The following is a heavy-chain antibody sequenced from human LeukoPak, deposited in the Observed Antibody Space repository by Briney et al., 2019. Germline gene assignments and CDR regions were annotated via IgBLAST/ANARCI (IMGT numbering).Heavy chain of an antibody. CDR1: GGSFSGYY. V-gene: IGHV4-34*01. D-gene: IGHD4-17*01. Sequence: SETLSLTCAVYGGSFSGYYWSWIRQPPGKGLEWIGEINHSGSTNYNPSLKSRVTTSVDTSKNQFSLKLSSVTAADTAVYYCASYGHLVDYWGQGTLVTVSS. CDR2: INHSGST. J-gene: IGHJ4*02. CDR3: ASYGHLVDY.